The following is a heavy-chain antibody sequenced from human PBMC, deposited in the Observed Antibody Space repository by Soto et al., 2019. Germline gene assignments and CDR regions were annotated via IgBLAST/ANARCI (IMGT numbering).Heavy chain of an antibody. V-gene: IGHV3-23*01. J-gene: IGHJ6*03. CDR3: ATLMEGDCSSTSCYGYYYYMDV. CDR2: ISGSGGST. CDR1: GFTFSSYA. D-gene: IGHD2-2*01. Sequence: GGSLRLSCAASGFTFSSYAMSWVRQAPGKGLEWVSAISGSGGSTYYADSVKGRFTISRDNSKNTLYLQMNSLRAEDTAVYYCATLMEGDCSSTSCYGYYYYMDVWGKGTTVTVSS.